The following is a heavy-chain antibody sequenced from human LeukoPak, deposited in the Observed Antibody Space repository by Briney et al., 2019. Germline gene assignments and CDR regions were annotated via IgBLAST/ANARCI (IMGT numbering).Heavy chain of an antibody. D-gene: IGHD1-26*01. CDR1: GFTFSNAW. Sequence: GGSLRLSCAASGFTFSNAWMSWVRQAPGKGLEWVGRIKSKTDGGTTDYAAPVKGRFTISRDDSKNTLYLQMNSLKTEDTAVYYCTTVSGSYVRNFDYWGQGTLVTVSS. J-gene: IGHJ4*02. CDR2: IKSKTDGGTT. CDR3: TTVSGSYVRNFDY. V-gene: IGHV3-15*01.